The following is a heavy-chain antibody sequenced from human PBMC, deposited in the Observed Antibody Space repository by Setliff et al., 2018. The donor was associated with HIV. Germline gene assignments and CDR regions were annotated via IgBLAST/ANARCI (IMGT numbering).Heavy chain of an antibody. J-gene: IGHJ4*02. Sequence: GASVKVSCKASGGTFSRYTITWVRQAPGQGLEWMGGIIPIFGTANYAQKFQGRVTMTADESTSTAHMELSSLRSGDTAVYYCVRDGVYYYDSSGWSMDYWGQGTLVTVSS. CDR3: VRDGVYYYDSSGWSMDY. CDR1: GGTFSRYT. D-gene: IGHD3-22*01. V-gene: IGHV1-69*13. CDR2: IIPIFGTA.